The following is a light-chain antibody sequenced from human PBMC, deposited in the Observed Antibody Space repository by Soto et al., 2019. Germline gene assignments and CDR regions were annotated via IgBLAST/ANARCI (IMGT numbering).Light chain of an antibody. V-gene: IGKV3D-15*01. J-gene: IGKJ4*01. CDR3: QQYDNWPPKT. Sequence: PGERTTLSCRASQSVSRTSLSWYQQKPGQAPRLLISGASSRATGIPDRFSGSGSGTEFTLTISSLQSEDVGVYYCQQYDNWPPKTFGGGTKVDIK. CDR2: GAS. CDR1: QSVSRT.